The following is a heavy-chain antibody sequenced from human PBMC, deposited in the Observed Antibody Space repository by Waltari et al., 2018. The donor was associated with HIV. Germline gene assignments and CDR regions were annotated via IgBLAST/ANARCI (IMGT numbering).Heavy chain of an antibody. J-gene: IGHJ4*02. D-gene: IGHD3-10*01. CDR3: ARGENNEHDTTGSDH. CDR1: GHPCSNDG. CDR2: ISTYKGQT. Sequence: QVHLVQSGAERRTPGASARVPCKASGHPCSNDGTNWVRQAPGPGLEWIGWISTYKGQTIYAPKFQDRIALTTDTPTSTAYLELRSLRSDDTALYYCARGENNEHDTTGSDHWGQGTLLTVSS. V-gene: IGHV1-18*04.